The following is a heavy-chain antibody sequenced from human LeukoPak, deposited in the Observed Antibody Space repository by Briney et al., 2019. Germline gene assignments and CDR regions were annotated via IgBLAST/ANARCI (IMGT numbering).Heavy chain of an antibody. CDR2: VDPEDGET. J-gene: IGHJ4*02. CDR3: ATGLDYFDSSGPSY. Sequence: ASVKVSCKVSGYTFTDYYMHWVQQAPGKGLERMGLVDPEDGETIYAEKFQGRVTITADTSTDTAYMELSSLRSEDTAVYYCATGLDYFDSSGPSYWGQGTLVTVSS. D-gene: IGHD3-22*01. CDR1: GYTFTDYY. V-gene: IGHV1-69-2*01.